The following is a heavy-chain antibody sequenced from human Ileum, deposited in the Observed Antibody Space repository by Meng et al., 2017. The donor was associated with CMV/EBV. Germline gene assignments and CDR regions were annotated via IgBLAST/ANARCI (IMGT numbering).Heavy chain of an antibody. D-gene: IGHD5-18*01. CDR2: IRAGGDST. Sequence: GGSLRLSCVASGFTFSSYALTWVRQAPEKGLEWVSTIRAGGDSTYYPDSVKGRFTISRDNSKNTLYLQMNSLRAEDTAVYYCAKVAGMGVYYFDYWGQGTLVTVSS. J-gene: IGHJ4*02. CDR1: GFTFSSYA. V-gene: IGHV3-23*01. CDR3: AKVAGMGVYYFDY.